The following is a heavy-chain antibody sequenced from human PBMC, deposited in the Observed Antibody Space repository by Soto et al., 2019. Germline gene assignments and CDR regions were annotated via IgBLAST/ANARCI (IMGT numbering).Heavy chain of an antibody. D-gene: IGHD2-15*01. V-gene: IGHV4-39*02. CDR2: IFFDGST. Sequence: SETLSLTCTVSGGSINSNNFYWAWIRRPPGKGLAWIASIFFDGSTYHNTSLKSRVTISRDTSKNQFSLRLTSMTAADTAVYYCAIVVVAATRHTGFDSWGQGTLVTVSS. J-gene: IGHJ4*02. CDR1: GGSINSNNFY. CDR3: AIVVVAATRHTGFDS.